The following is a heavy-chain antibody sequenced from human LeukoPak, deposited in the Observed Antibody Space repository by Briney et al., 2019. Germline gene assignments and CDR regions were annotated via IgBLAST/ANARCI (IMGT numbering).Heavy chain of an antibody. Sequence: SETLSLTCTVSGGSISSYYWSWIRQPAGEGLEWIGRIYTSGSTKYNPSLESRLTISVDTSKNQFSLKLSSVTAADTALYYCARGPAYCGGDCSNWFDPWGQGTLVTVSS. CDR3: ARGPAYCGGDCSNWFDP. CDR2: IYTSGST. D-gene: IGHD2-21*01. J-gene: IGHJ5*02. CDR1: GGSISSYY. V-gene: IGHV4-4*07.